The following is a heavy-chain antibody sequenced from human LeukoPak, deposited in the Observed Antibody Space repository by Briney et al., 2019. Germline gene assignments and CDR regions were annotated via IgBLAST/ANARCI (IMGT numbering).Heavy chain of an antibody. J-gene: IGHJ4*02. D-gene: IGHD6-13*01. CDR2: INPNSGGT. CDR3: ARAMRGGSNSSSWYVLYFDY. CDR1: GFTFSSYG. V-gene: IGHV1-2*02. Sequence: PGGSLRLSCAASGFTFSSYGMHWVRQAPGQGLEWMGWINPNSGGTNYAQKFQGRVTMTRDTSISTAYMELSRLRSDDTAVYYCARAMRGGSNSSSWYVLYFDYWGQGTPVTVSS.